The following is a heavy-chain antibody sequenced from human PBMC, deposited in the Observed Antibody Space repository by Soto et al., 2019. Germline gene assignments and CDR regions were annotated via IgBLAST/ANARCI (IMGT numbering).Heavy chain of an antibody. D-gene: IGHD3-10*01. J-gene: IGHJ4*02. V-gene: IGHV3-21*01. CDR2: ISSSSSYI. CDR1: GFTFSSYS. CDR3: ARERGYGSGSYNGGEY. Sequence: EVQLVESGGGLVKPGGSLRLSCAASGFTFSSYSMNWVRQAPGKGLEWVSSISSSSSYIYYADSVKGRFTISRDNAKNSLYLQMNSLRAEDTAVYYCARERGYGSGSYNGGEYWGQGTLVTVSS.